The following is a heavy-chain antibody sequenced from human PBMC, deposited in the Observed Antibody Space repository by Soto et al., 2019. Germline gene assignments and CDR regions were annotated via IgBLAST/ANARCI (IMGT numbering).Heavy chain of an antibody. Sequence: GESLKISCKGSGYSFTSYWISWVRQMPGKGLEWMGRIDPSDSYTNYSPSFQGHVTISADKSISTAYLQWSSLEASDTAMYYCHILYSSSSADRAGMDVWGQGTTVTVSS. J-gene: IGHJ6*02. CDR3: HILYSSSSADRAGMDV. CDR1: GYSFTSYW. V-gene: IGHV5-10-1*01. D-gene: IGHD6-6*01. CDR2: IDPSDSYT.